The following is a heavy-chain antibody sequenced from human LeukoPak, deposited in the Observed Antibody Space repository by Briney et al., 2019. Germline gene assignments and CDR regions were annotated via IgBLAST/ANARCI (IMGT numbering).Heavy chain of an antibody. CDR1: GFTFSSYA. J-gene: IGHJ5*02. D-gene: IGHD2-2*01. Sequence: GGSLRLSCAASGFTFSSYAMSWVRQAPGKGLEWVSTISGSGGNTYYADSVKGRFTISRDNSKNPLYLQMNSLRAEDTAVYYCAKDYCISTSCYWFDPWGQGTLVTVSS. V-gene: IGHV3-23*01. CDR2: ISGSGGNT. CDR3: AKDYCISTSCYWFDP.